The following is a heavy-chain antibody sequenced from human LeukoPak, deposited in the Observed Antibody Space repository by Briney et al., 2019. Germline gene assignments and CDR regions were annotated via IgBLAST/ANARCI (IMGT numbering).Heavy chain of an antibody. CDR3: WHSGYESGLDY. J-gene: IGHJ4*02. CDR1: GVSITSGNW. V-gene: IGHV4-4*02. Sequence: PSETLSLTCGVSGVSITSGNWWRWVRQPPGKGLEWIGEIYHSGSINYNPSLKSRLTISVDKYKNQFSLKLNSVTAADTAVYYCWHSGYESGLDYWGQGTLVTVSS. D-gene: IGHD5-12*01. CDR2: IYHSGSI.